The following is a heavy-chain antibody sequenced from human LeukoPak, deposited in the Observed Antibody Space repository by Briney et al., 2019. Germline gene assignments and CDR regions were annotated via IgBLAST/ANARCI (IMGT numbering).Heavy chain of an antibody. Sequence: GGSLRLSCAASGLTVSNYAMSWVRQAPGKGLEWVSAISGSGGTTYYADSVKGRFTISRDNSKNTLYLQMNSLRAEDTAVYYCTKCGYSYGFSQYYYFDYWGQGTLVTVSS. CDR2: ISGSGGTT. CDR3: TKCGYSYGFSQYYYFDY. J-gene: IGHJ4*02. V-gene: IGHV3-23*01. D-gene: IGHD5-18*01. CDR1: GLTVSNYA.